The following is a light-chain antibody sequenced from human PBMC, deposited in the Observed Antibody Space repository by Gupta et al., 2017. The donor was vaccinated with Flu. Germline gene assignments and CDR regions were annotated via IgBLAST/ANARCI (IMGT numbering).Light chain of an antibody. CDR1: SSDVGGYNY. CDR3: SSYTNINTPYV. V-gene: IGLV2-14*01. J-gene: IGLJ1*01. CDR2: EVS. Sequence: SSDVGGYNYVSWYQHHPGKAPKLMIYEVSNRPSGISNRFSGSKSGNTASLTISGLQAEDEADYYCSSYTNINTPYVFGTGTKVTVL.